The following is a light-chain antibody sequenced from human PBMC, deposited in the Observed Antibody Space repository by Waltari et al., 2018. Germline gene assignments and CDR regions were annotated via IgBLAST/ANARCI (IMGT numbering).Light chain of an antibody. V-gene: IGLV1-51*01. J-gene: IGLJ3*02. Sequence: QSVLTQPPSVSAAPGQKVPIPCSGGSPNIESNFVSWYQQFPGTAPNLLIYDNNKRPSGIPDRFSGSKSGTSATLDITGLQTGDEADYYCGTWDAGLSSGGFGGGTKLTVL. CDR2: DNN. CDR1: SPNIESNF. CDR3: GTWDAGLSSGG.